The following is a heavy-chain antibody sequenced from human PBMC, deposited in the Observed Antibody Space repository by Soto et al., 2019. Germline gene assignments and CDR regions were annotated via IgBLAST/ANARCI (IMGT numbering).Heavy chain of an antibody. D-gene: IGHD5-18*01. Sequence: GASVKVSCKASGGTFSSYAISWVRQAPGQGLEWMGGIIPIFGTANYAQKFQGRVTITADESTSTAYMELSSLRSEDTAVYYCARLLHGYSPVFDYWGQGTLVTVS. CDR1: GGTFSSYA. J-gene: IGHJ4*02. CDR3: ARLLHGYSPVFDY. V-gene: IGHV1-69*13. CDR2: IIPIFGTA.